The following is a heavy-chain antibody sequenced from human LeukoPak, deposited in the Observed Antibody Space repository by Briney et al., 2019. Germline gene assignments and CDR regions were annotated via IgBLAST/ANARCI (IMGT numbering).Heavy chain of an antibody. CDR1: GGSFNGYY. CDR3: ARRGSYRAHAFDI. Sequence: SETLSLTCAVYGGSFNGYYWSWIRQPPGKGLEWIGEINHSGSTNYNPSLKSRVTISVDTSKNQFSLKLSSVTAADTAVYYCARRGSYRAHAFDIWGQGTMVTVSS. V-gene: IGHV4-34*01. D-gene: IGHD1-26*01. CDR2: INHSGST. J-gene: IGHJ3*02.